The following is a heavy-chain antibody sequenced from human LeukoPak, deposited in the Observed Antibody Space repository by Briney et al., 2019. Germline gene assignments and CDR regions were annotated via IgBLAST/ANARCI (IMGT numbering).Heavy chain of an antibody. Sequence: GGSLRLSCAASGFTFSSYGMHWVRQAPGKGLEWVAFIRYDGSNKYYADSVKGRFTISRDNSKNTLYLQINSLRAEDTAVYYCANSPVPPNWFDPWGQGTLVTVSS. CDR2: IRYDGSNK. CDR1: GFTFSSYG. D-gene: IGHD3-10*01. CDR3: ANSPVPPNWFDP. J-gene: IGHJ5*02. V-gene: IGHV3-30*02.